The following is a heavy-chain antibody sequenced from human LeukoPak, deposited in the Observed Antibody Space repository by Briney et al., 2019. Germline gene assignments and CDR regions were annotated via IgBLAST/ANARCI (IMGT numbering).Heavy chain of an antibody. CDR1: GFTFSSYD. V-gene: IGHV3-13*01. D-gene: IGHD2-21*02. CDR2: IGTAGDT. CDR3: ARGPMDVTAIPYYYYYMDV. Sequence: GGSLRLSCAASGFTFSSYDMHWARQATGKGLEWVSAIGTAGDTYYPGSVKGRFTISRENAKNSLYLQMNSLRAEDTAVYYCARGPMDVTAIPYYYYYMDVWGKGTTVTVPS. J-gene: IGHJ6*03.